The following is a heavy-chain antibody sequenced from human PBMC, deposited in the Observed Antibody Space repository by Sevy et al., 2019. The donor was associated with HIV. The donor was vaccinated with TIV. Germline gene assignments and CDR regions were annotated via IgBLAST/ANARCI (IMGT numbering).Heavy chain of an antibody. D-gene: IGHD1-1*01. V-gene: IGHV3-21*01. CDR3: AKNPVWHDGSSPIDY. J-gene: IGHJ4*02. Sequence: GGCLRLSCAASGFTFSSNTMNWVRQAPGKGLEWVSSISSRSSYIYYTDSVKGRFITSRDDAKNSLYLDMHSLRVEDTAVYYCAKNPVWHDGSSPIDYWGQGTLVTVSS. CDR1: GFTFSSNT. CDR2: ISSRSSYI.